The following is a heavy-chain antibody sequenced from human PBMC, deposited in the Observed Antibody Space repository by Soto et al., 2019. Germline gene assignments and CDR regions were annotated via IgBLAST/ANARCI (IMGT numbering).Heavy chain of an antibody. CDR2: ISGSGGST. CDR1: GFTFTSYT. V-gene: IGHV3-23*04. Sequence: EVQLVESGGGLVKPGGSLRLSCTASGFTFTSYTMSWVRQAPGKGLEWVSAISGSGGSTYYADSVKGRFTISRDNSKNTLYLQMNSLRAEDTAVYYCAKHPYYYYGMDVWGQGTTVTVSS. CDR3: AKHPYYYYGMDV. J-gene: IGHJ6*02.